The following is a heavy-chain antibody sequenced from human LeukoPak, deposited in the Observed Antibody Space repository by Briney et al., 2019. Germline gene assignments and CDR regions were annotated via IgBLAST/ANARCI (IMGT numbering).Heavy chain of an antibody. D-gene: IGHD6-13*01. Sequence: GASVKVSCKASGYTFTSYDISWVRQAPGQGLEWMGWISAYNGNTNYAQKLQGRVTMTTDTSTSTAYMELRSLRSDDTAVYYCARDHLRRSAAGTPSYWGQGTLVTVSS. J-gene: IGHJ4*02. CDR1: GYTFTSYD. CDR3: ARDHLRRSAAGTPSY. V-gene: IGHV1-18*01. CDR2: ISAYNGNT.